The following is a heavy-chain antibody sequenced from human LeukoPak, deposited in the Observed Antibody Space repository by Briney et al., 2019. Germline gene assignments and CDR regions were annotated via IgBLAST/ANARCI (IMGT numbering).Heavy chain of an antibody. CDR2: IYYSGST. V-gene: IGHV4-31*03. D-gene: IGHD5-18*01. CDR1: GGSISSGGYY. CDR3: ARVLANVDTAMVNAFDI. J-gene: IGHJ3*02. Sequence: SQTLSLTCTVSGGSISSGGYYWSWIRQHPGKGLEWIGCIYYSGSTYYNPSLKSRVTISVDTSKNQFSLKLSSVTAADTAVYYCARVLANVDTAMVNAFDIWGQGTMVTVSS.